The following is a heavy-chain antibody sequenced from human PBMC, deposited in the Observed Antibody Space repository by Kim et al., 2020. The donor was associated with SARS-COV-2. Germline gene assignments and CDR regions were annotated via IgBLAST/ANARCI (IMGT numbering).Heavy chain of an antibody. CDR3: ARDHHGEQQGYDY. CDR1: GFTFSSYG. CDR2: ISYDGSNK. Sequence: GGSLRLSCAASGFTFSSYGMHWVRQAPGKGLEWVAVISYDGSNKYYADSVKGRFTISRDNSKNTLYLQMNSLRAEDTAVYYCARDHHGEQQGYDYWGQGTLVTVSS. J-gene: IGHJ4*02. V-gene: IGHV3-33*05. D-gene: IGHD6-13*01.